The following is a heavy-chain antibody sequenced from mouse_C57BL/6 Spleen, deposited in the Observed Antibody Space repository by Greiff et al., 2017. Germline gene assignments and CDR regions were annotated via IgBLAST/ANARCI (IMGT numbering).Heavy chain of an antibody. CDR1: GYAFSSSW. CDR3: ARSDSLITTPFAY. V-gene: IGHV1-82*01. D-gene: IGHD1-1*01. Sequence: QVQLQQSGPELVKPGASVKISCKASGYAFSSSWMNWVKQRPGKGLEWIGRIYPGDGDTNYNGKFKGKATLTADKSSSTAYMQLSSLTSEDSAVYFCARSDSLITTPFAYWGQGTLVTVSA. CDR2: IYPGDGDT. J-gene: IGHJ3*01.